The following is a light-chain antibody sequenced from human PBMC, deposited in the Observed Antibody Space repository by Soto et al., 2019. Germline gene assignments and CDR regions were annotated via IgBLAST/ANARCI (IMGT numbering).Light chain of an antibody. J-gene: IGKJ2*01. CDR3: QQYGSTRVT. V-gene: IGKV3-20*01. CDR1: QSVSSSY. CDR2: GAS. Sequence: EIVLTQSPGTLSLSPGERATLSCRARQSVSSSYLAWYQQKPGQAPRLLIYGASSRATGIPDRFSGSGSGTDFTLTISRLEPEDFAVYYCQQYGSTRVTFGQGNKLEIK.